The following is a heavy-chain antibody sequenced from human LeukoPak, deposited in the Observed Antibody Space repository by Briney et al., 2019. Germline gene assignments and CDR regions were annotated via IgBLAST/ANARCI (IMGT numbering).Heavy chain of an antibody. V-gene: IGHV3-7*01. D-gene: IGHD3-3*01. CDR2: IKQDGSEK. Sequence: PGGSLRLSCAASGFTFSSYWMSWVRQAPGKGLEWVANIKQDGSEKYYVDPVKGRFTISRDNAKNSLYLQMNSLRAEDTAVYYCARVVLRFLEWSIHFDYWGQGTLVTVSS. J-gene: IGHJ4*02. CDR1: GFTFSSYW. CDR3: ARVVLRFLEWSIHFDY.